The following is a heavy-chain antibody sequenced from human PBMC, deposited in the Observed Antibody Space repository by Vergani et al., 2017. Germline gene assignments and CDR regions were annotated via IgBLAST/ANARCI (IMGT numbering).Heavy chain of an antibody. J-gene: IGHJ6*04. V-gene: IGHV4-4*07. CDR1: GDSKDGGF. CDR2: MYSTTGSF. D-gene: IGHD5-24*01. CDR3: ARDGGYKAIDV. Sequence: QVQLQESGPGQVRPSETLSLTCSVSGDSKDGGFWSWIRQPAGKGLEWIGSMYSTTGSFDYNPSLKSLLAMSFDTSKNQFFLKLRSVTAADTGVYYCARDGGYKAIDVWGRGTTVIVSS.